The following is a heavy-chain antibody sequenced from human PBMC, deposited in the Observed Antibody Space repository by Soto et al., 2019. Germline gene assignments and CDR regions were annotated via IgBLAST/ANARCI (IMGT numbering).Heavy chain of an antibody. V-gene: IGHV3-23*01. D-gene: IGHD2-2*01. CDR1: GFTFSSYA. CDR2: ISGSGGST. CDR3: AKDREYCSSTSCYFAPPQGMDV. Sequence: EVQLLESGGGLVQPGGSLRLSCAASGFTFSSYAMSWVRQAPGKGLEWVSDISGSGGSTYYADSVKGRFTISRDNSKNTLYMQMNSLRAADTAVYYCAKDREYCSSTSCYFAPPQGMDVWGQGTTVTVSS. J-gene: IGHJ6*02.